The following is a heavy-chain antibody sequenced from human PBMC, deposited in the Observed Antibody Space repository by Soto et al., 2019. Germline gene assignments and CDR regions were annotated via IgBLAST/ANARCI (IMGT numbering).Heavy chain of an antibody. CDR2: ISYDGSNK. Sequence: QVQLVESGGGVVQPGRSLRLSCAASGFTFSSYGMHWVRQAPGKGLEWVAVISYDGSNKYYADSVKGRFTISRDNSKNTLYLQMNSLRAEDTAVYYCAKDHDCYDSSGDAFDIWGQGTMVTVSS. V-gene: IGHV3-30*18. J-gene: IGHJ3*02. CDR3: AKDHDCYDSSGDAFDI. CDR1: GFTFSSYG. D-gene: IGHD3-22*01.